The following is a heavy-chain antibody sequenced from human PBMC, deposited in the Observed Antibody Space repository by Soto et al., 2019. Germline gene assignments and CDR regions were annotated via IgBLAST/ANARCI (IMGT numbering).Heavy chain of an antibody. D-gene: IGHD1-26*01. J-gene: IGHJ4*02. CDR3: ARFRSYGNYFDY. V-gene: IGHV3-13*01. CDR1: GFTFSSYD. Sequence: EVQLVESGGGLVQPGGSLRLSCAASGFTFSSYDMHWVRQATGKGLEWVSAIGTAGDTYYPGSVKGRFTISRENAKNSLYLQMNSLRAGDTAVYYCARFRSYGNYFDYWGQGTLVTVSS. CDR2: IGTAGDT.